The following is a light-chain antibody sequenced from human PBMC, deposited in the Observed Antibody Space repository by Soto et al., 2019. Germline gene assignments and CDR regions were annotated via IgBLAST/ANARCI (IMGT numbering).Light chain of an antibody. CDR3: QKYNNWPWK. V-gene: IGKV3-15*01. J-gene: IGKJ1*01. Sequence: EIVLTQSPGTLSLSPWEIATLSFRSSQSVSSTYLAWYQQKPGQAPRLLIYGASTRATGIPARFSGSGSGTEFTLTISSLQSEDFAVYYCQKYNNWPWKFGQGNKVDIK. CDR1: QSVSSTY. CDR2: GAS.